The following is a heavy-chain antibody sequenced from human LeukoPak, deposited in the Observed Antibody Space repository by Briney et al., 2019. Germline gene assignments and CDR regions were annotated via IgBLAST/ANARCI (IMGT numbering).Heavy chain of an antibody. Sequence: ASVKVSCKASAYTFTNYGICWVRQPPGQGLESMGWINTYNANTNYLQHFPGRVTITTATPPSTPYMELRILRSADTAVYYCVRKPTDSSLDYWGQGTLVTVPS. D-gene: IGHD4-11*01. CDR1: AYTFTNYG. J-gene: IGHJ4*02. CDR2: INTYNANT. V-gene: IGHV1-18*01. CDR3: VRKPTDSSLDY.